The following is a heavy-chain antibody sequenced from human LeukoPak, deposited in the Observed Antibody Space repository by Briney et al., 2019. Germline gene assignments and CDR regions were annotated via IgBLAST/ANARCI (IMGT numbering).Heavy chain of an antibody. CDR3: ARSAGGYDFWSGYDYYYYYYMDV. Sequence: PSETLSLTCTVTGGSISSYYWSWIRQPPGKGLEWIGYIYYSGSTNYNPSLKSRVTISVDTSKNQFSLKLSSVTAADTAVYYCARSAGGYDFWSGYDYYYYYYMDVWGKGTTVTVSS. CDR1: GGSISSYY. J-gene: IGHJ6*03. CDR2: IYYSGST. D-gene: IGHD3-3*01. V-gene: IGHV4-59*01.